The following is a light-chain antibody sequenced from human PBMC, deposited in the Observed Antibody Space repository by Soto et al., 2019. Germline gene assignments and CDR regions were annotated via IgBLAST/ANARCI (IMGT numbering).Light chain of an antibody. CDR2: AAS. Sequence: DIPITQSPSAVSAYVRDRVTITFRASQGISSWLAWYQQKPGKAPKLLIYAASSLQSGVPSRFSGSGSGTDFTLTISSLQPEDFATYYCQQSYSTPQTFGQGTKV. CDR1: QGISSW. J-gene: IGKJ1*01. V-gene: IGKV1-12*01. CDR3: QQSYSTPQT.